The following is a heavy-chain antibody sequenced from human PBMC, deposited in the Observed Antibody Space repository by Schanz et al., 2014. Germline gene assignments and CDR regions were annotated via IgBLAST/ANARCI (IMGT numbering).Heavy chain of an antibody. CDR2: ISWNSGNI. Sequence: EVQLVESGGGLVQPGRSLRLSCAASGFTFDDHAMHWVRQVPGKGLEWVSGISWNSGNIAYADSVKGRFTISRDNAKNSLYLQMNSLRAEDTAEYYCARGVRVRGIIIDYWGPGTLVTVSS. J-gene: IGHJ4*02. CDR3: ARGVRVRGIIIDY. CDR1: GFTFDDHA. V-gene: IGHV3-9*01. D-gene: IGHD3-10*01.